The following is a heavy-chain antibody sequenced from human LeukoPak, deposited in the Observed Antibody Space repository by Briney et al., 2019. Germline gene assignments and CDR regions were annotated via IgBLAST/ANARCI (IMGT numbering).Heavy chain of an antibody. J-gene: IGHJ6*02. D-gene: IGHD3-3*01. CDR1: GFTFSSYW. Sequence: GSLLPSCAAFGFTFSSYWMHWVRQTPGTRLVWVSRINSVGSSTSYADSVKGRFTISRDNAKNTLYLQMNSLRAEDTAVYYCARGITIFGVVTLYYYYGMDVWGQGTTVTVSS. V-gene: IGHV3-74*01. CDR2: INSVGSST. CDR3: ARGITIFGVVTLYYYYGMDV.